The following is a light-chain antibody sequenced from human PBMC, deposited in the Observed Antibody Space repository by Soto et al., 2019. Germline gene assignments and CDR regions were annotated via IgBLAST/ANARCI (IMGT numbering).Light chain of an antibody. V-gene: IGKV3-20*01. Sequence: EIVLTQSPGTLSLSPGERATLSCRASQSLSSNYLAWYQQRPGQSPRLLVYGASSRATGIPDRFSGSGSGTDFTLTISRLEPEDLAVYYCQQYGRSPYTFGQGTKVEIK. CDR3: QQYGRSPYT. J-gene: IGKJ2*01. CDR1: QSLSSNY. CDR2: GAS.